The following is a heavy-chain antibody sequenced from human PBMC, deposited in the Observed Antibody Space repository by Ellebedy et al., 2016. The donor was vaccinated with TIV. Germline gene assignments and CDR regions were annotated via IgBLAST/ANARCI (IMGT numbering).Heavy chain of an antibody. V-gene: IGHV7-4-1*04. J-gene: IGHJ3*01. Sequence: AASVKVSCKASGYIFTNYAITWVRQAPGQGLEWMGWINTRSGEPTYARDFTGRFVFSLDTSVNMAYPQISSLKADDTAVYYCATDIQVDAFEFWGQGTMITVSS. CDR1: GYIFTNYA. D-gene: IGHD5-18*01. CDR2: INTRSGEP. CDR3: ATDIQVDAFEF.